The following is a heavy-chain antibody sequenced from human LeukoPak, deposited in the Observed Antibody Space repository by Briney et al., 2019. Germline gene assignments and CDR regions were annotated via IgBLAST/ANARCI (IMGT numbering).Heavy chain of an antibody. Sequence: ASVKVSCKASGYTFTGYYIHWVRQAPGQGLEWMGIINPSSGSSTYAQKVQGRVTMTRDTSTSTVYLDLSSLRSEDTAVYYCARAYYDSSGYYSVDYWGRGTLVTVSS. D-gene: IGHD3-22*01. J-gene: IGHJ4*02. CDR1: GYTFTGYY. CDR2: INPSSGSS. V-gene: IGHV1-46*01. CDR3: ARAYYDSSGYYSVDY.